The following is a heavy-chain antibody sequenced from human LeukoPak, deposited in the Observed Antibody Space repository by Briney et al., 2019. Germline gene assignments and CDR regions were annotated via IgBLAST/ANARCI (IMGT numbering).Heavy chain of an antibody. CDR1: GFIVSSYY. J-gene: IGHJ4*02. CDR2: IYGDGST. D-gene: IGHD3/OR15-3a*01. V-gene: IGHV3-53*01. Sequence: GGSLRLSCAASGFIVSSYYMTWVRQAPGKGLEWVSDIYGDGSTYYRDSVKGRFAISRDNSKNTLYLQMNSLSAEDTGVYYCARGDWGYWGQGTLVTVSS. CDR3: ARGDWGY.